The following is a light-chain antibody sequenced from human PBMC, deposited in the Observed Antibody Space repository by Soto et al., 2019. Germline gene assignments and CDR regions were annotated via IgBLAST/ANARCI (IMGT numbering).Light chain of an antibody. Sequence: DIQMTQSPSTLSAPVGDRVTITCRASQSIVPWLAWYQQKPGKAPKLLIYKASTLQSGVPSRFSGSGSETEFTLTISSLQPDDFATYYCQQYTGYFWTFGQGTKVEIK. CDR2: KAS. V-gene: IGKV1-5*03. J-gene: IGKJ1*01. CDR1: QSIVPW. CDR3: QQYTGYFWT.